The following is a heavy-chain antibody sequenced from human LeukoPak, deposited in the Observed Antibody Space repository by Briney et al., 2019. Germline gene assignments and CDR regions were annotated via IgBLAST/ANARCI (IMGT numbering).Heavy chain of an antibody. V-gene: IGHV3-48*04. CDR1: GFTFSTYS. CDR2: ISSSSFTI. J-gene: IGHJ4*02. D-gene: IGHD2-21*02. CDR3: AREICGSDCYSTFDY. Sequence: GGSLRLSCAASGFTFSTYSMNWVRQASGKGLEWVSYISSSSFTIHYADSVKGRFTISRDNAKSSLYLQMNSLRAEDTAVYYCAREICGSDCYSTFDYWGQGALVTVSS.